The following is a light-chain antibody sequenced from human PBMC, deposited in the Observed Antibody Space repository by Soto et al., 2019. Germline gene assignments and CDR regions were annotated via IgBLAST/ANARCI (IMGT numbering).Light chain of an antibody. CDR1: SSNIGSNT. Sequence: QSVLTQPPSASGTPGQRVTISCCGSSSNIGSNTVNWYQQLPGTAPKLLIYSNNQRPSGVPDRFSGSKSGTSASLALSGLQAEDEADHECAVPDDGLNSYVYGTGQKVT. J-gene: IGLJ1*01. CDR3: AVPDDGLNSYV. V-gene: IGLV1-44*01. CDR2: SNN.